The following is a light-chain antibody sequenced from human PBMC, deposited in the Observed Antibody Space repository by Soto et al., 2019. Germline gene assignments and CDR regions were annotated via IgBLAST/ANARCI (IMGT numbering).Light chain of an antibody. CDR3: QQYNNWPPIT. CDR2: GAS. Sequence: VWTQYPGTLSLSLGERASLSCSAIQSVSSRNLAWYQPKPGQAPRLLINGASTRATGIPARFSGSGSGTEFTLTISSLQSEDFAVYYCQQYNNWPPITFGQGTRLEIK. V-gene: IGKV3-15*01. J-gene: IGKJ5*01. CDR1: QSVSSRN.